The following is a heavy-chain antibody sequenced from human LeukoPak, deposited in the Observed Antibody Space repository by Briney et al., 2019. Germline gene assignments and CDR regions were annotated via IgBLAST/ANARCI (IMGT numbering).Heavy chain of an antibody. Sequence: GGSLRLSCAASGFTFSSYSMNWVRQAPGKGLEWVSYISSSSSTIYYADSVKGRFTISRDNAKNSLYLQMNSLRAEDTAVYYCAKDLRDYYYYMDVWGKGTTVTVSS. CDR1: GFTFSSYS. CDR2: ISSSSSTI. V-gene: IGHV3-48*01. CDR3: AKDLRDYYYYMDV. J-gene: IGHJ6*03.